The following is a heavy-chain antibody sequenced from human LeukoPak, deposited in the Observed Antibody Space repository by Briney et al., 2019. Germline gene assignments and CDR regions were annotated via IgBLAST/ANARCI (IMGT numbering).Heavy chain of an antibody. V-gene: IGHV4-39*07. D-gene: IGHD3-9*01. CDR3: AREGYYDILTGYWDFDY. CDR1: GIPFRSYS. CDR2: IYYSGST. Sequence: GSLRLSCGVSGIPFRSYSMNWGRQPPGKGLGWIGSIYYSGSTYYNPSLKSRVTISVDTSKNQFSLKLSSVTAADTAVYYCAREGYYDILTGYWDFDYWGQGTLVTVSS. J-gene: IGHJ4*02.